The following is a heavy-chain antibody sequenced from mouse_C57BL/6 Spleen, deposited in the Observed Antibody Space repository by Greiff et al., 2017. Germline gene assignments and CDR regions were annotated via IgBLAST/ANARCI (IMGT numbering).Heavy chain of an antibody. V-gene: IGHV1-15*01. Sequence: QVQLKQSGAELVRPGASVTLSCKASGYTFTDYEMHWVKQTPVHGLEWIGAIDPETGGTAYNQKFKGKAILTADKSSSTAYMELLSLTSEDSAVYYCTREAAYYSNYGFAYWGQGTLVTVSA. CDR1: GYTFTDYE. J-gene: IGHJ3*01. D-gene: IGHD2-5*01. CDR2: IDPETGGT. CDR3: TREAAYYSNYGFAY.